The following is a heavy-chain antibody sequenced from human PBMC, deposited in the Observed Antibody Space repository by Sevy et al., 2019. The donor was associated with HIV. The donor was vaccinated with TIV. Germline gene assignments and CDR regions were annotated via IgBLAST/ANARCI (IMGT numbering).Heavy chain of an antibody. CDR1: GFTFSSAW. D-gene: IGHD5-12*01. CDR2: IKSEFDGGAI. CDR3: ITDPAYRGYDEEVINYYFYGMDV. Sequence: GGSLRLSCTASGFTFSSAWMSWVRQAPGKGLEWVGRIKSEFDGGAIDYAAPVKDRFTISREDSKNTVYLQMNSLKNEDTAVYYCITDPAYRGYDEEVINYYFYGMDVWGQGTTVTVSS. V-gene: IGHV3-15*01. J-gene: IGHJ6*02.